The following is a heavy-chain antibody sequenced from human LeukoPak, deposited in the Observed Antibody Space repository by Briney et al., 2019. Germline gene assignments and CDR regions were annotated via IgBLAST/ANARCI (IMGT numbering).Heavy chain of an antibody. D-gene: IGHD5-12*01. Sequence: GGSLRLSCAASGFTFSSYAMSWVRQAPGKGLEWVSAISGSGGSTYCADSVKGRFTISRDNSLNTLHLQMNNLRAGDTAVYYCAREFGHDRWYFDYWGQGALVTVSS. V-gene: IGHV3-23*01. CDR2: ISGSGGST. J-gene: IGHJ4*02. CDR1: GFTFSSYA. CDR3: AREFGHDRWYFDY.